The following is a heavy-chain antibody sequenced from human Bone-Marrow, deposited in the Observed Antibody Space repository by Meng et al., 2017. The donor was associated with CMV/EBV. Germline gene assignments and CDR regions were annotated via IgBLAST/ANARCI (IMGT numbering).Heavy chain of an antibody. J-gene: IGHJ5*01. D-gene: IGHD2/OR15-2a*01. V-gene: IGHV3-23*01. CDR3: ARGSTGTTCLDS. CDR1: GFAFSTYA. CDR2: ISGSGATT. Sequence: GESLKISCAASGFAFSTYAMTWVRLPPGKGLDWVSTISGSGATTYHADSVKGRFTISRDNSRDTLYLQMNSLRAEDTAVYYCARGSTGTTCLDSGGQGTLVTASS.